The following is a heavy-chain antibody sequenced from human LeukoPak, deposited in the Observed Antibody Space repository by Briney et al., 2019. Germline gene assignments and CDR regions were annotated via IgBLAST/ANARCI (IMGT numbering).Heavy chain of an antibody. Sequence: GGSLRLSCEGSGFTFSGYEMNWVRQAPGKGLEWISYICGRGITTFFADSVKGRFTISGDDAKNLLYLQMNSLRAEDTAVYYCARDDRYSYGYSQSGHFDYWGQGILVTVSS. V-gene: IGHV3-48*03. CDR3: ARDDRYSYGYSQSGHFDY. D-gene: IGHD5-18*01. CDR2: ICGRGITT. CDR1: GFTFSGYE. J-gene: IGHJ4*02.